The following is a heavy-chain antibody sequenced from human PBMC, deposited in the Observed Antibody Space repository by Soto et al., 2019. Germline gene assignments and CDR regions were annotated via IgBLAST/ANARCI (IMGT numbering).Heavy chain of an antibody. D-gene: IGHD6-13*01. CDR2: IWYDGSNK. V-gene: IGHV3-33*01. CDR3: ARDIGIAAAGSGY. CDR1: GFTFSSYG. Sequence: QVQLVESGGGVVQPGRSLRLSCAASGFTFSSYGMHWVRQAPGKGLEWVAVIWYDGSNKYYADSVKGRFTISRDNSKNTLDLQMNSLRAEDTAVYYCARDIGIAAAGSGYWGQGTLVTVSS. J-gene: IGHJ4*02.